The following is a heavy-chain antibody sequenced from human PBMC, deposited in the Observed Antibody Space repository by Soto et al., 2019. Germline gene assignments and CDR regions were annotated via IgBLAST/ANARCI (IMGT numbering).Heavy chain of an antibody. J-gene: IGHJ4*02. CDR3: ARTSGYAFDY. V-gene: IGHV3-64*01. Sequence: EVQLVESGGGLVQPGGSLRLSCAASGFTFSSYAMHWVRQAPGKGLEYVSVIISNGGSTDYANSVKGRFTISRDNSKNTLYLQMGSLRAEDMAVYYCARTSGYAFDYWGRGTLVTVSS. CDR2: IISNGGST. CDR1: GFTFSSYA. D-gene: IGHD5-12*01.